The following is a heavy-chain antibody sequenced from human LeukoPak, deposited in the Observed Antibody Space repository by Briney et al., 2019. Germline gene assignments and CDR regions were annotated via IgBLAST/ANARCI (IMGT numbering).Heavy chain of an antibody. CDR2: ISAYNGNT. Sequence: ASVKVSCKASGYTFTSYGISWVRQAPGQGLEWMGWISAYNGNTNYAQKLQGRVTMTTDTSTSTAYMELRSLRSEDTAVYYCARDRGVVVATIAGGYWGQGTLVTVSS. D-gene: IGHD5-12*01. CDR3: ARDRGVVVATIAGGY. CDR1: GYTFTSYG. J-gene: IGHJ4*02. V-gene: IGHV1-18*01.